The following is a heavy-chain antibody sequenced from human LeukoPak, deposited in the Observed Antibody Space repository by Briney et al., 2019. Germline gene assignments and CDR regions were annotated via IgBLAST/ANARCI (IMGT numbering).Heavy chain of an antibody. CDR1: GYTFTSYD. Sequence: ASVKVSCKASGYTFTSYDINWVRQATGQGLEWMGWISAYNGNTNYAQKLQGRVTMTTDTSTSTAYMELRSLRSDDTAVYYCARDRNYYGSGRSFDYWGQGTLVTVSS. CDR2: ISAYNGNT. D-gene: IGHD3-10*01. CDR3: ARDRNYYGSGRSFDY. V-gene: IGHV1-18*01. J-gene: IGHJ4*02.